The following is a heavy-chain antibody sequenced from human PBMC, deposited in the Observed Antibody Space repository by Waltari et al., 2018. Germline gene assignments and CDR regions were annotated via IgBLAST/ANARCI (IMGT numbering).Heavy chain of an antibody. V-gene: IGHV4-39*06. CDR2: IYYSGST. J-gene: IGHJ5*02. CDR1: GGSISSSSYY. D-gene: IGHD4-17*01. Sequence: RLQLQESGPGLVKPSETLSLTCTVSGGSISSSSYYWGWIRQPPGKGLEWIGSIYYSGSTYYNPSLKSRVTISVDTSKNQFSLKLSSVTAADTAVYYCARDSTTPGNWFDPWGQGTLVTVSS. CDR3: ARDSTTPGNWFDP.